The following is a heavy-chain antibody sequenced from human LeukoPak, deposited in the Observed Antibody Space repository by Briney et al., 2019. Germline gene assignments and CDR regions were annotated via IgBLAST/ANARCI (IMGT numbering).Heavy chain of an antibody. V-gene: IGHV3-7*01. CDR1: GFTLSRYW. J-gene: IGHJ4*02. Sequence: PGGSLRLSCAASGFTLSRYWMSWVRQAPGKGLEWVANINEDGGERHYVDTVKGRFTISRDNAKNSLYLQMNSLRAEDTAVYYCAAKRGDYWGQGTLVTVSS. CDR2: INEDGGER. CDR3: AAKRGDY. D-gene: IGHD4/OR15-4a*01.